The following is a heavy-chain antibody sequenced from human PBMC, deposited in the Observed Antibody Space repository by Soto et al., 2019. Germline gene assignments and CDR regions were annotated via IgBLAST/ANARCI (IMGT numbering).Heavy chain of an antibody. CDR1: GFTFSSYG. J-gene: IGHJ6*02. Sequence: GSLRLSCRTSGFTFSSYGMHWVRQAPGKGPEWVAFISNDGSKTDYADSVKGRFTVSRDNPKNTLYLQMNSLRAEDTAVYYCARDGMGATWYYYYYYGMDVWGQGTTVTVSS. D-gene: IGHD1-26*01. CDR3: ARDGMGATWYYYYYYGMDV. V-gene: IGHV3-33*05. CDR2: ISNDGSKT.